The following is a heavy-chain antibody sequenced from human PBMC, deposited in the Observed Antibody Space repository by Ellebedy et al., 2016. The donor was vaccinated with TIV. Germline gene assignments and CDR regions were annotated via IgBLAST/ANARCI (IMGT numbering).Heavy chain of an antibody. J-gene: IGHJ4*02. V-gene: IGHV3-30*03. CDR1: GFAFSSYG. Sequence: GGSLRLSXAASGFAFSSYGIHWVRQAPGKGLEWVAVISFDGNSQYYADSVKGRFTIFRDNSKNTLYLQMNSLRTEDTAVYYCSTLYGDYPHYWGQGTLVTVSS. D-gene: IGHD4-17*01. CDR3: STLYGDYPHY. CDR2: ISFDGNSQ.